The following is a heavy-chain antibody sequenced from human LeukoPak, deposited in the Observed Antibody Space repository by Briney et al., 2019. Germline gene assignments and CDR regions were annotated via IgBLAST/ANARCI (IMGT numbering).Heavy chain of an antibody. CDR2: IYDTGST. V-gene: IGHV4-39*01. CDR1: GDSIRSNNYY. CDR3: QSRFLEWLLDY. J-gene: IGHJ4*02. D-gene: IGHD3-3*01. Sequence: SETLSLTCTVSGDSIRSNNYYWGWIRQPPGKGLEWIGSIYDTGSTFYNPSLKSRVIISVDTSKNQFSLKLSSVTAADTTVYYCQSRFLEWLLDYWGQGTLVTVSS.